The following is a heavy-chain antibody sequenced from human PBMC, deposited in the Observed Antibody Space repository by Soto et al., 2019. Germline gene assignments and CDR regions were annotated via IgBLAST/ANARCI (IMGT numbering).Heavy chain of an antibody. CDR1: GFTFSSFW. V-gene: IGHV3-7*05. J-gene: IGHJ4*02. CDR2: IKQDGSER. CDR3: VRSVKGSR. Sequence: EVQLVESGGGLVQPGGSLRLSCAATGFTFSSFWMGWVRQAPGKGLEGVANIKQDGSERYLVDSVEGRFTISRDNAQNSVYLHMNNLRAEDTAIYYCVRSVKGSRGGQGTKVIVSS. D-gene: IGHD6-19*01.